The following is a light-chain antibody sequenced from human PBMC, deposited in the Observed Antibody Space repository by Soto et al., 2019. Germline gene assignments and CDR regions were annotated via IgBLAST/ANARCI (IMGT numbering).Light chain of an antibody. Sequence: QSALTQPRSVSGSPGQSVTISCTGTSSDVGDYNYVSWYQQYPGKAPKLVIYDVSKRPSGVPDRFSGSKSCNTASLTISGLQAEDGADYYCCSFAVSYTVWLFGGGTKRTVL. CDR1: SSDVGDYNY. CDR2: DVS. V-gene: IGLV2-11*01. CDR3: CSFAVSYTVWL. J-gene: IGLJ3*02.